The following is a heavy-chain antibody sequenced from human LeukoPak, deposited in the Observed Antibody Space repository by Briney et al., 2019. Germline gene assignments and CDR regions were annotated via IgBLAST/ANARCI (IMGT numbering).Heavy chain of an antibody. CDR3: ARDRDTSGHYGWFDP. CDR1: GFTFSSYA. J-gene: IGHJ5*02. CDR2: ISYDGSNK. Sequence: GGSLRLSCAASGFTFSSYAMHWVRQAPGKGLEWVAVISYDGSNKYYADSVKGRFTISRDNSKNTLYLQMNSLRAEDTAVYYCARDRDTSGHYGWFDPWGQGTLVIVSS. V-gene: IGHV3-30-3*01. D-gene: IGHD3-22*01.